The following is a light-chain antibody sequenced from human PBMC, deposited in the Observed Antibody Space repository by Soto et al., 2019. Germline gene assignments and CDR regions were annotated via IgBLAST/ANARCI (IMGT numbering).Light chain of an antibody. J-gene: IGKJ2*01. CDR2: DAS. CDR1: QSVSSY. CDR3: QQRSILYT. Sequence: EIVLTQSPATLSLSPGERATLSCRASQSVSSYLAWYQQKPGKAPRLLIYDASNRATGMPTRFSGSGSVTDFTLTISSLESEDFAVYYCQQRSILYTFGQGTKLDI. V-gene: IGKV3-11*01.